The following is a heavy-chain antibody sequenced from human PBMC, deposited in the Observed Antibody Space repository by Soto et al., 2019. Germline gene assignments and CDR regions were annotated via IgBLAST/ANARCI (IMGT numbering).Heavy chain of an antibody. V-gene: IGHV3-23*01. CDR1: GFTFSNYA. CDR2: VSDSGGAT. D-gene: IGHD2-2*01. CDR3: AKDRSSTSCYGFDY. Sequence: GGSLRLSCAASGFTFSNYAMSWVRQAPGKGLEWVASVSDSGGATYFADSVKGRFTISRDNSKNTLYLQMNNLRDEDTAFYYCAKDRSSTSCYGFDYWGPGALVTVSS. J-gene: IGHJ4*02.